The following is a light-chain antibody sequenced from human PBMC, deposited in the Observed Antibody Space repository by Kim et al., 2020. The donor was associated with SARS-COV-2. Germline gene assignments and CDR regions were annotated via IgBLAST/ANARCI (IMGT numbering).Light chain of an antibody. CDR3: QQYDSLPLT. CDR1: QDIKDY. J-gene: IGKJ4*01. CDR2: HAS. V-gene: IGKV1-33*01. Sequence: ASVGDRVTITCQASQDIKDYLSWYQQKPGKAPKLLIYHASNLDPWAPSRISGSRSGTEFTLTISSLQPEDFAMYFCQQYDSLPLTFGGGTKVDIK.